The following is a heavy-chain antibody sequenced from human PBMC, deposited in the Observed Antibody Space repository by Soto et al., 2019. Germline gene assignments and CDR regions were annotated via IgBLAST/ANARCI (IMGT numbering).Heavy chain of an antibody. CDR3: VRVVANPDYPDY. CDR2: IVPIVDPA. D-gene: IGHD2-15*01. V-gene: IGHV1-69*13. CDR1: GXTFSSYA. Sequence: GASVKVSCKHCGXTFSSYAISWVLPPPGQGLERMGGIVPIVDPATYAQNIPGSLTITADESTSTAYVELSRLRSDDTAVYLCVRVVANPDYPDYCGRGTLVPVSS. J-gene: IGHJ4*02.